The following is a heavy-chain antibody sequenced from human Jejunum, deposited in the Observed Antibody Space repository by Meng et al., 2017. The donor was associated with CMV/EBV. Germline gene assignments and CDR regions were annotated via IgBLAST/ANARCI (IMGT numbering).Heavy chain of an antibody. CDR2: ISADGSVK. Sequence: QVRLVESGGGGVQPGKSLRLSCTTSGFRFTDYGMHWVRQAPGKGLEWVAIISADGSVKYYADSVKGRFTISKDKSKNTLDLQMNSLRHEDTARYYCAKHDGHSSGLGIDWWGQGTLVTVSS. CDR3: AKHDGHSSGLGIDW. D-gene: IGHD6-19*01. J-gene: IGHJ4*02. CDR1: GFRFTDYG. V-gene: IGHV3-30*18.